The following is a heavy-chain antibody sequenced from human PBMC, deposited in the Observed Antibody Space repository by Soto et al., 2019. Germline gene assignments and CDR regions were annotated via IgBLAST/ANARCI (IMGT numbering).Heavy chain of an antibody. J-gene: IGHJ6*02. CDR3: SRGGNGYNSRHFYDGMDV. CDR2: IYYSGST. D-gene: IGHD5-12*01. V-gene: IGHV4-39*01. Sequence: SETLSLTCTVSGGSLSSSSYYWGWIRQPPGKGLEWIGSIYYSGSTYYNPSLKSRVTISVDTSQTQFSLTLSSVTAADTAVYYWSRGGNGYNSRHFYDGMDVWGQGTTVTVSS. CDR1: GGSLSSSSYY.